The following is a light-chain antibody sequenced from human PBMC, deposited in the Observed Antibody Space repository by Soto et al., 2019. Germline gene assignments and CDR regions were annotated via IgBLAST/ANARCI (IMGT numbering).Light chain of an antibody. Sequence: QSALTQPASVSGSPGQSITISCTGTRRDVGGYNYVSWYQQYPGKSPKLLIYGVTHRPSGVSNRFSGSKSGNTASLTISGLQAGDEADYYCSSYTISNTLPFVFGTGTKVTVL. CDR2: GVT. V-gene: IGLV2-14*01. CDR3: SSYTISNTLPFV. CDR1: RRDVGGYNY. J-gene: IGLJ1*01.